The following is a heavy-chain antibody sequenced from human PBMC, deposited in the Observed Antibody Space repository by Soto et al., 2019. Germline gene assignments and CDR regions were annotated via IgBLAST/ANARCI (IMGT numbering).Heavy chain of an antibody. Sequence: QITLNESGPTQVKPRQTLTLTCTFSGFSLTTSGVGVGWIRQSPGKAPEWLALIYWDDDKRYSPSLKSRLTTTKDTSKNLVVLTMADLDAADTATYYCAHRVLRTVFGLVTTTAIYFDFWGQGTPVAVSS. CDR3: AHRVLRTVFGLVTTTAIYFDF. V-gene: IGHV2-5*02. D-gene: IGHD3-3*01. CDR2: IYWDDDK. CDR1: GFSLTTSGVG. J-gene: IGHJ4*02.